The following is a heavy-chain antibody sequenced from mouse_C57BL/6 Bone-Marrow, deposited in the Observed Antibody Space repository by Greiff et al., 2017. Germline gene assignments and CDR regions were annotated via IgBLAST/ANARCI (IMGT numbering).Heavy chain of an antibody. CDR3: ARGDPFGVLFDY. J-gene: IGHJ2*01. D-gene: IGHD3-1*01. CDR1: GYTFTSYW. CDR2: IDPSDSYT. V-gene: IGHV1-69*01. Sequence: VQLQQPGAELVMPGASVKLSCKASGYTFTSYWMHWVKQRPGQGLEWIGEIDPSDSYTNYNQKFKGKSTLTVDKSSSTAYMQLSSLTSEDSAVYYCARGDPFGVLFDYWGQGTTLTVSS.